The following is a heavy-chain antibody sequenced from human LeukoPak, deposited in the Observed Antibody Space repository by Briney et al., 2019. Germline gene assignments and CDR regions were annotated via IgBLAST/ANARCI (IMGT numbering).Heavy chain of an antibody. Sequence: LRLSCAASGFTFSDYYMSWIRQHPGKGLEWIGYIYYSGSTYYNPSLKSRVTISVDTSKNQFSLKLSSVTAADTAVYYCARDRKDTAMYVWGQGTLVTVSS. CDR3: ARDRKDTAMYV. D-gene: IGHD5-18*01. CDR1: GFTFSDYY. J-gene: IGHJ4*02. V-gene: IGHV4-31*02. CDR2: IYYSGST.